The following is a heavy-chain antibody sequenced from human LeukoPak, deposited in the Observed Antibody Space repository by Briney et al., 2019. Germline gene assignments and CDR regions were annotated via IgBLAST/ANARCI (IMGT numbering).Heavy chain of an antibody. Sequence: SETLSLTCTVSGYSISSGYYWAWIRQPPGKRLEWIATIYHSGSTYYNPSLKSRVTISVDTSKNQFSLTLSSVTAADTAVYYCARNIWGLDLWGQGTMVTVSS. CDR2: IYHSGST. J-gene: IGHJ3*01. D-gene: IGHD2-21*01. CDR3: ARNIWGLDL. V-gene: IGHV4-38-2*02. CDR1: GYSISSGYY.